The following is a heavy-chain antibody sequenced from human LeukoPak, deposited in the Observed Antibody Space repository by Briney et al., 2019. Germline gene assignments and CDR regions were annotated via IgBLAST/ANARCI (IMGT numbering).Heavy chain of an antibody. Sequence: SETLSLTCTVSGGSISSGGYYWSWIRQHPGKGLEWIGYIYYSGSTYYNPSLKSRVTISVDTSKNQFSLKLNSVTAADTAVYYCARDWRVGATSWYFDLWGRGTLVTVSS. D-gene: IGHD1-26*01. V-gene: IGHV4-31*03. CDR2: IYYSGST. CDR1: GGSISSGGYY. J-gene: IGHJ2*01. CDR3: ARDWRVGATSWYFDL.